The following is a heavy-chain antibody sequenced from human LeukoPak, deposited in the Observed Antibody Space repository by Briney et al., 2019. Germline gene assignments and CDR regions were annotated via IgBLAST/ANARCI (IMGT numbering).Heavy chain of an antibody. CDR3: ARDRIMPGGSVYYFDY. J-gene: IGHJ4*02. V-gene: IGHV3-7*01. D-gene: IGHD4-23*01. CDR1: GFTFSSYW. Sequence: GGSLRLSCAASGFTFSSYWMSWVRQAPGKGLEWVANIKQDGSEKYYVDSVKGRFTISRDNAKNSLYLQMNSLRAEDTAVYYCARDRIMPGGSVYYFDYWGQGTLVTVSS. CDR2: IKQDGSEK.